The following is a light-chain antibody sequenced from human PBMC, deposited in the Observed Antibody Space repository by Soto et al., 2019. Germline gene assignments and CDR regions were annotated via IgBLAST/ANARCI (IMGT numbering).Light chain of an antibody. Sequence: EIVLTQSPGTLSLSPGERATLSCRASQSVSSSYLAWYQQKPGQAPRLLIYGASSRATGIPDRFSGSGSGTDVTLTISRLEPEDSAVYYCQQYGSSPQTFGQGTKLEIK. J-gene: IGKJ2*01. CDR1: QSVSSSY. CDR2: GAS. V-gene: IGKV3-20*01. CDR3: QQYGSSPQT.